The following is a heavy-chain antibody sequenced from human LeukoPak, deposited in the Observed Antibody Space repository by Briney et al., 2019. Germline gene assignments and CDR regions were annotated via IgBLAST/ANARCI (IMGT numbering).Heavy chain of an antibody. CDR1: GYTFTGYY. CDR2: INPNSGGT. J-gene: IGHJ6*02. Sequence: ASVKVSCKASGYTFTGYYMHWVRQAPGQGLEWTGWINPNSGGTNYAQKFQGRVAMTRDTSISTAYMELSRLRSDDTAVYYCARTARGRPCGGDCYYYGMDVWGQGTTVTVSS. CDR3: ARTARGRPCGGDCYYYGMDV. D-gene: IGHD2-21*01. V-gene: IGHV1-2*02.